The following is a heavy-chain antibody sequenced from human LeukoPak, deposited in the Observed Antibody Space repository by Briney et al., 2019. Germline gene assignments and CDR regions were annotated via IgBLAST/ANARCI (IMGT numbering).Heavy chain of an antibody. V-gene: IGHV1-2*02. Sequence: GASVKVSCKASGYTFTGYYMHWVRQAPGQGLAWMGWINPNSGGTNYAQKFQGRVTMTRDTSISTAYMELSRLRSDDTAVYYCAKGYDSSGYQPDDAFDIWGQGTMVTVSS. J-gene: IGHJ3*02. D-gene: IGHD3-22*01. CDR2: INPNSGGT. CDR3: AKGYDSSGYQPDDAFDI. CDR1: GYTFTGYY.